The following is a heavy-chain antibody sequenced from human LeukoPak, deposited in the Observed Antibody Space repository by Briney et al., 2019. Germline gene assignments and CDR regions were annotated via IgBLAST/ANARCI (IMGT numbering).Heavy chain of an antibody. CDR2: ISNFGDST. V-gene: IGHV3-23*01. Sequence: GGPLRLFCAASGFIFSNYAIIWLRHAPGKGLEWVSCISNFGDSTFYADSVKGRFTISRDNSKKTLFLQMSSLRAEDTAVYYCAKVRCSGTYYNVRDASDIWGQGTMVTVSS. CDR1: GFIFSNYA. CDR3: AKVRCSGTYYNVRDASDI. J-gene: IGHJ3*02. D-gene: IGHD3-10*02.